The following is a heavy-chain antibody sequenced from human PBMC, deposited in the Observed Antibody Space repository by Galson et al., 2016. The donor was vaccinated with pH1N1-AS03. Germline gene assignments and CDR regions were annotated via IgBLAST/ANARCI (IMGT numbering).Heavy chain of an antibody. CDR2: ISPQNGNT. J-gene: IGHJ5*02. Sequence: SVKVSCKASGYTFSNFGMSWVRQAPGQGLEWMGWISPQNGNTQYAQRLEGRVTMTTDTSTSTAYMELWSLTYDDTAVHYCARAAPFDPWGHGTLVIVSS. V-gene: IGHV1-18*04. CDR3: ARAAPFDP. CDR1: GYTFSNFG. D-gene: IGHD2-15*01.